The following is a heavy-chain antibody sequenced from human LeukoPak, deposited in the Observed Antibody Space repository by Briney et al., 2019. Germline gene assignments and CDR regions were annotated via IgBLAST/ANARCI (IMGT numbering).Heavy chain of an antibody. CDR3: ARHPETHSAYFEN. V-gene: IGHV3-7*01. J-gene: IGHJ4*02. CDR2: IRQDGSEI. D-gene: IGHD1-14*01. Sequence: PGGSLRLSCAASGFMFSNYWMNWVRQAPGKGLEWVANIRQDGSEIHYVDSVKGRFTISRDNAKNSLYLQMNTLRAEDTGVYYCARHPETHSAYFENWGQGTLVTVSS. CDR1: GFMFSNYW.